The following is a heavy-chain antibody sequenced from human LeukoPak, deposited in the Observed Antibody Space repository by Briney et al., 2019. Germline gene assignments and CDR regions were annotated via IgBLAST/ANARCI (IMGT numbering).Heavy chain of an antibody. V-gene: IGHV3-23*01. Sequence: GGSLRLTCAASGFTLSNYAMNWVRQAPGKGLEWVSSINGSGDKTYYADSVKGRFTISRDNSKNTLYLQMNSLRAEDTAVYYCVKPARTDYADYWGQGTLVTVSS. J-gene: IGHJ4*02. CDR1: GFTLSNYA. CDR3: VKPARTDYADY. D-gene: IGHD1-14*01. CDR2: INGSGDKT.